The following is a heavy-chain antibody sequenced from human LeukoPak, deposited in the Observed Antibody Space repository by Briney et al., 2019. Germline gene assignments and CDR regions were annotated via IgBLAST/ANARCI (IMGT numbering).Heavy chain of an antibody. CDR1: GYTFTSYG. Sequence: ASVKVSCKGSGYTFTSYGISWVRQAPGQGREWRGWISAYNGNTNYAQKRQGRVTMTTETATSKAYMELRSLSSDDTAVYYCARAPGIYYYYYYGMDVWGKGTPVTVSS. V-gene: IGHV1-18*04. CDR2: ISAYNGNT. J-gene: IGHJ6*04. D-gene: IGHD6-13*01. CDR3: ARAPGIYYYYYYGMDV.